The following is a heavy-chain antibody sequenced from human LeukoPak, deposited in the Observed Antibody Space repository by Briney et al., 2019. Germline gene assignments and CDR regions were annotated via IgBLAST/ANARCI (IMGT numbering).Heavy chain of an antibody. V-gene: IGHV4-31*03. D-gene: IGHD3-22*01. CDR3: ASAYDSSGYYYFDY. CDR2: IYYSGST. J-gene: IGHJ4*02. CDR1: GGSISSGGYY. Sequence: NPSETLSLTCTVSGGSISSGGYYWSWIRRHPGKGLEWIGYIYYSGSTYYNPSLKSRVTISVDTSKNQFSLKLSSVTAADTAVYYCASAYDSSGYYYFDYWGQGTLVTVSS.